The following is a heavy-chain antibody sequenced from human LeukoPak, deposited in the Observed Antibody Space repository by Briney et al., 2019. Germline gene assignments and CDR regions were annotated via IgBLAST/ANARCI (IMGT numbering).Heavy chain of an antibody. CDR2: MNHNSGNT. V-gene: IGHV1-8*01. J-gene: IGHJ2*01. Sequence: ASVKVSCKDSGYTFTSYDINWVRQATGQGLAWMGWMNHNSGNTGYAQKFQGRVTMTRNTSISTANLDLSSLRSKGAAGSECAGHRFANACWNRYWYFDLWGRSTLGTVSS. CDR3: AGHRFANACWNRYWYFDL. D-gene: IGHD3-3*01. CDR1: GYTFTSYD.